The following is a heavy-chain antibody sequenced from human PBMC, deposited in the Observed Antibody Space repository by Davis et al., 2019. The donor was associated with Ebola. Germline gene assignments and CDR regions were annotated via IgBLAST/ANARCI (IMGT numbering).Heavy chain of an antibody. D-gene: IGHD2-21*01. CDR2: IYYSGST. CDR3: ARGPSIRAFDI. Sequence: GSLRLSCTVSGGSISSYYWSWIRQPPGKGLEWIGYIYYSGSTYYNPSLKSRVTISVDRSKNQFSLKLSSVTAADTAVYYCARGPSIRAFDIWGQGTMVTVSS. CDR1: GGSISSYY. V-gene: IGHV4-59*12. J-gene: IGHJ3*02.